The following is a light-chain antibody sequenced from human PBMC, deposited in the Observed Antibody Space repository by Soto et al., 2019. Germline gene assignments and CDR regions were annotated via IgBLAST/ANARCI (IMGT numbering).Light chain of an antibody. J-gene: IGKJ1*01. CDR1: QTISSW. CDR3: HQYNSYPRT. V-gene: IGKV1-5*03. Sequence: DIQMTQSPSTLSGSVGDRVTITCRASQTISSWLAWYQQKPGKAPKLLIYKASTLKSGVPSRFSGSGSGTEFTLTISSLQPDDSATYYCHQYNSYPRTFGQGTKVDIK. CDR2: KAS.